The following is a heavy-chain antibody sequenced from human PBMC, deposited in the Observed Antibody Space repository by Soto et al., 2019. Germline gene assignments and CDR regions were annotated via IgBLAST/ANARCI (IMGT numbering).Heavy chain of an antibody. D-gene: IGHD3-3*01. CDR2: ISGSGGST. J-gene: IGHJ4*02. CDR1: GFTFSSYA. V-gene: IGHV3-23*01. Sequence: EVQLLESGGGLVQPGGSLRLSCAASGFTFSSYAMSWVRQAPGKGLEWVSAISGSGGSTYYADSVKGRFTISRDNSKNTLYLQMNSQRAEDTAVYYCAKTTYYDFWSGLYFDYWGQGTLVTVSS. CDR3: AKTTYYDFWSGLYFDY.